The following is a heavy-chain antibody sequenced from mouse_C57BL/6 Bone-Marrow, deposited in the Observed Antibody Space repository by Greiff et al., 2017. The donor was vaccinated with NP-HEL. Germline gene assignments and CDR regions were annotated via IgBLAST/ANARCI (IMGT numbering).Heavy chain of an antibody. Sequence: VQLQQSGPGLAKPSQTLSLTCSVTGYSITSDYWNWIRKFPGNKLEYMGYISYSGSTYYNPSLKSRISITRDTSKNQYYLQLNSVTTEDTATYYCARVYYYGSSYVGYYAMDYWGQGTSVTVSS. D-gene: IGHD1-1*01. CDR3: ARVYYYGSSYVGYYAMDY. CDR1: GYSITSDY. J-gene: IGHJ4*01. V-gene: IGHV3-8*01. CDR2: ISYSGST.